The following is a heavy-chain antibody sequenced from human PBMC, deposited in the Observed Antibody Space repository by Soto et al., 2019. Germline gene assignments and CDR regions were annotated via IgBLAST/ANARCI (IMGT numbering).Heavy chain of an antibody. D-gene: IGHD6-19*01. V-gene: IGHV1-18*01. J-gene: IGHJ4*02. CDR2: ISAYNGKT. CDR3: SRDRLIAVTGLLHY. CDR1: GYPFTSYG. Sequence: QVQLVQSGAEVKKPGASVKVSCKTSGYPFTSYGINWVRPATGQGPEWMGWISAYNGKTSYTQKFQGRVTMTTDTSTSTAYMELRSLRSDSTAVYYCSRDRLIAVTGLLHYWGQGTLVTVSS.